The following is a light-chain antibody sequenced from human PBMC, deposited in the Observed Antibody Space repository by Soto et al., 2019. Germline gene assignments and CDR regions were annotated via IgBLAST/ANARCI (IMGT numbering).Light chain of an antibody. V-gene: IGLV2-23*02. CDR2: EVS. Sequence: QSVLTQPASLSGSPGQSITISCTGTSSDVGNYNLVSWYQKHPGKAPKVMIYEVSKRPSGVSNRLSGSKSGNTASLTISGLQTEDEADYYCCSYAGSYTFVFGTGTKVTVL. J-gene: IGLJ1*01. CDR3: CSYAGSYTFV. CDR1: SSDVGNYNL.